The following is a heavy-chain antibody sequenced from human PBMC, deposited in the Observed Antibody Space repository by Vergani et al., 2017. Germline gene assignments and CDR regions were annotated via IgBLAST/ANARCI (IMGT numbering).Heavy chain of an antibody. CDR2: IRSKNDGGTA. V-gene: IGHV3-15*01. Sequence: EVQVVESGGGLIKPGGSLRLSCVVSGITFKNAWINWVRQAPGKGLEWIGRIRSKNDGGTADYAAPLKGRLTISRDDSKDSAFLLVNNLKTEDTAVYFCYTYYHDYWGQGTLVTVSS. CDR1: GITFKNAW. J-gene: IGHJ4*02. CDR3: YTYYHDY. D-gene: IGHD2-2*02.